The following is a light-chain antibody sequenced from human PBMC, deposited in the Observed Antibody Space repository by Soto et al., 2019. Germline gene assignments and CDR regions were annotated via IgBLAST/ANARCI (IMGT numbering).Light chain of an antibody. CDR1: QSVSSY. CDR3: QQRSNWPPWT. CDR2: EAS. V-gene: IGKV3-11*01. J-gene: IGKJ1*01. Sequence: EIVLTQSPATLSLSPGERATLSCKASQSVSSYLACYQQKPGQAPRLLIYEASNRANGIPARFSGSGSGTDFTLTISSLEPEDFAVYYCQQRSNWPPWTFGQGTKVDIK.